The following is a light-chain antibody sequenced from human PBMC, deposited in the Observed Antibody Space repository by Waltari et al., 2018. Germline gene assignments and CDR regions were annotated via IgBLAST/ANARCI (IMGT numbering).Light chain of an antibody. CDR1: SSDVGSYTL. V-gene: IGLV2-23*01. CDR2: EGS. CDR3: CSYAGSSTHV. J-gene: IGLJ1*01. Sequence: QSALTQPASVSGSPGQSITISCTGTSSDVGSYTLVPWYQQHPGKAPKLMIYEGSKRPAGVSNRFSGSKAGNTASLTISGLQAEDEADYYCCSYAGSSTHVFGTGTKVTVL.